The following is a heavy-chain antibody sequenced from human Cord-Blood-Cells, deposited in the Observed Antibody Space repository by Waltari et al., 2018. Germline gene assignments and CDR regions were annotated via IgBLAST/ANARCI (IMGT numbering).Heavy chain of an antibody. D-gene: IGHD2-2*01. CDR3: ARLSVEYQLLFDY. V-gene: IGHV4-39*01. J-gene: IGHJ4*02. Sequence: QLQLQESGPGLVKPSETLSLTCTVSGGSISSSSYYWGWNRQPPGKGLEWIGSIYYSGSTDYNPSLKSRVPISVDTSKNQFSLKLSSVTAADTAVYYCARLSVEYQLLFDYWGQGTLVTVSS. CDR2: IYYSGST. CDR1: GGSISSSSYY.